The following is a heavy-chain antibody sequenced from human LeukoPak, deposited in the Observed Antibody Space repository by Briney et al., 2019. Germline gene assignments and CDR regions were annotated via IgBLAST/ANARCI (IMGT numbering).Heavy chain of an antibody. CDR2: IKQDGSEK. CDR3: ARDAYYDSSGYTKNFDY. J-gene: IGHJ4*02. CDR1: GFTFSSYW. Sequence: GGSLRLSCAASGFTFSSYWMSWVRQAPGKGLEWVANIKQDGSEKYYVDSVKGRFTISRDNAKNSRYLQMNSLRAEDTAVYYCARDAYYDSSGYTKNFDYWGQGTLVTVSS. V-gene: IGHV3-7*01. D-gene: IGHD3-22*01.